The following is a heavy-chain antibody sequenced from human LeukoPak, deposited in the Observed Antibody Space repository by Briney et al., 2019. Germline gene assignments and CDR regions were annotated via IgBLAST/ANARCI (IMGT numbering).Heavy chain of an antibody. J-gene: IGHJ3*02. D-gene: IGHD3-9*01. CDR2: IYYSGST. CDR3: ARGKGSYYDILTGYYTDDAFDI. V-gene: IGHV4-59*01. Sequence: SETLSLTCTVSGGSISSYYWSWIRQPPGKGLEWIGYIYYSGSTNYNPSLKSRVTISVDTSKNQFSLKLSSVTAADPAVYYCARGKGSYYDILTGYYTDDAFDIWGQGTMVTVSS. CDR1: GGSISSYY.